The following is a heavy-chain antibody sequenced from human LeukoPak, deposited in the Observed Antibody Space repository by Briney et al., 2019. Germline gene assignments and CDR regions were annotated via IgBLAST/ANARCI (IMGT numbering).Heavy chain of an antibody. D-gene: IGHD6-19*01. Sequence: GGSLRLSCAASGFTFSSYAMHWVRQAPGKGLEWVAVISYDGSNKYYADSVKGRFTISRDNSKNTLYLQMNSLRAEDTAVYYCAKSAHSSGWYPAYYYYGMDVWGQGTTVTVSS. CDR2: ISYDGSNK. J-gene: IGHJ6*02. CDR1: GFTFSSYA. V-gene: IGHV3-30-3*01. CDR3: AKSAHSSGWYPAYYYYGMDV.